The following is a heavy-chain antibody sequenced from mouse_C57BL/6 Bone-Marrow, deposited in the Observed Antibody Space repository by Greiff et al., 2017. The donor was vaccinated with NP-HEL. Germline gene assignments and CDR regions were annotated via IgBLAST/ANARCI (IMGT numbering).Heavy chain of an antibody. CDR2: IDPANGNT. V-gene: IGHV14-3*01. CDR1: GFNIKNTY. CDR3: ARWARPTVVPFAY. Sequence: EVQLRQSVAELVRPGASVKLSCTASGFNIKNTYMHWVKQRPEQGLEWIGRIDPANGNTKYAPKFQGKATITADTSSSTAYLQLSSLTSEDTAIYYCARWARPTVVPFAYWGQGTLVTVSA. D-gene: IGHD1-1*01. J-gene: IGHJ3*01.